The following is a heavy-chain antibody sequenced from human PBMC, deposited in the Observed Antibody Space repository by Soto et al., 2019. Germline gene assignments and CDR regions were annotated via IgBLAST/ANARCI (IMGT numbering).Heavy chain of an antibody. CDR3: ASRHSSPYFDY. D-gene: IGHD6-13*01. J-gene: IGHJ4*02. CDR2: IYYSGST. CDR1: GGSISSGDYY. Sequence: LSLTCTVSGGSISSGDYYWNWIRQPPGKGLEWIGYIYYSGSTYYNPSLKSRVTISVDTSKNQFSLKLNSVTAADTAVYYCASRHSSPYFDYWGQGTLVTVSS. V-gene: IGHV4-30-4*01.